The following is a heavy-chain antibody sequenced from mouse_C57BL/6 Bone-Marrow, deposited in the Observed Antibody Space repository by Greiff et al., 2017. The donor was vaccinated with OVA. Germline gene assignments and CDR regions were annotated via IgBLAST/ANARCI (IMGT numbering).Heavy chain of an antibody. Sequence: VQLQQSGPELVKPGASVKISCKASGYAFSSSWMNWVKQRPGKGLEWIGRIYPGDGDTNYNGKFKGKATLTADKSSSTAYMQLSSLTSEDSAVYFYAGDYDAYAMDYWGQGTSVTVSS. CDR2: IYPGDGDT. V-gene: IGHV1-82*01. J-gene: IGHJ4*01. D-gene: IGHD2-4*01. CDR3: AGDYDAYAMDY. CDR1: GYAFSSSW.